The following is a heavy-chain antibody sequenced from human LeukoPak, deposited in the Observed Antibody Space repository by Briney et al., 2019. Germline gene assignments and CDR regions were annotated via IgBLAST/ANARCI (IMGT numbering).Heavy chain of an antibody. Sequence: EASVNVSCKASGYTFTSYDINWVRQATGQGLEWMGWMNPNSGNTGYAQKFQGRVTMTRNTSISTAYMELSSLRSEDTAVYYCARGIPGSYDYVWGTDYYSDYWGQGTLVTVSS. V-gene: IGHV1-8*01. J-gene: IGHJ4*02. D-gene: IGHD3-16*01. CDR3: ARGIPGSYDYVWGTDYYSDY. CDR1: GYTFTSYD. CDR2: MNPNSGNT.